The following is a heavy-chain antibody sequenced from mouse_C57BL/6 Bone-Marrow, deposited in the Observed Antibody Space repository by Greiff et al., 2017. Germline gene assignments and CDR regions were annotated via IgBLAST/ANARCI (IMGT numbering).Heavy chain of an antibody. Sequence: EVQVVESGPGLVKPSQSLSLTCSVTGYSITSGYYWNWIRQFPGNKLEWMGYISYDGSNNYNPSLKNRISITRDTSKNQFFLKLNTVTTEDTATYYCARDPLYDGSSLYYYAMDYWGQGTSVTVSS. J-gene: IGHJ4*01. CDR1: GYSITSGYY. CDR2: ISYDGSN. D-gene: IGHD1-1*01. V-gene: IGHV3-6*01. CDR3: ARDPLYDGSSLYYYAMDY.